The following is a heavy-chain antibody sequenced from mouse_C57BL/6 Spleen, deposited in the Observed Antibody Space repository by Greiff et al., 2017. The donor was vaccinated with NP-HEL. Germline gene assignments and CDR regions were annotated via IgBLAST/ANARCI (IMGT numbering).Heavy chain of an antibody. V-gene: IGHV1-72*01. J-gene: IGHJ2*01. CDR2: IDPNSGGT. CDR1: GYTFTSYW. CDR3: ARWELRGYYFDY. Sequence: QQSCKASGYTFTSYWMHWVKQRPGRGLEWIGRIDPNSGGTKYNEKFKSKATLTVDKPSSTAYMQLSSLTSEDSAVYYCARWELRGYYFDYWGQGTTLTVSS. D-gene: IGHD1-1*02.